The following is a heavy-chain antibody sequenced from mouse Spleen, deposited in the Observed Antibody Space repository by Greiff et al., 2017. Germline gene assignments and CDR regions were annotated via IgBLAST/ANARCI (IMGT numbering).Heavy chain of an antibody. CDR1: GYTFTSYW. D-gene: IGHD1-1*01. Sequence: VQLKQPGAELVRPGTSVKLSCKASGYTFTSYWMHWVKQRPGQGLEWIGVIDPSDSYTNYNQKFKGKATLTVDTSSSTAYMQLSSLTSEDSAVYYCARNFDYYGSSPWFAYWGQGTLVTVSA. CDR3: ARNFDYYGSSPWFAY. J-gene: IGHJ3*01. CDR2: IDPSDSYT. V-gene: IGHV1-59*01.